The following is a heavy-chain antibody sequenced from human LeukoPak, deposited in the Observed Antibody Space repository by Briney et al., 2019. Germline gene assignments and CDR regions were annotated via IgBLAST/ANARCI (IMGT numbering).Heavy chain of an antibody. CDR3: ARNAQYDFWSGYLAVGCYYGMDV. CDR1: GYTFTGYY. CDR2: INPNSGGT. V-gene: IGHV1-2*06. Sequence: ASVKVSCKASGYTFTGYYMHWVRQAPGQGLEWMGRINPNSGGTNYAQKFQGRVTMTRDTSISTAYTELSRLRSDDTAVYYCARNAQYDFWSGYLAVGCYYGMDVWGQGTTVTVSS. D-gene: IGHD3-3*01. J-gene: IGHJ6*02.